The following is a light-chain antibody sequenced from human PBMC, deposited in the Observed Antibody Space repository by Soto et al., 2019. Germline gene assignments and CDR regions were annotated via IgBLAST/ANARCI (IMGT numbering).Light chain of an antibody. J-gene: IGKJ1*01. V-gene: IGKV3-20*01. Sequence: EIVMTQSPATLSVSPGERATLSCWASQSISSNYLAWYQQKPGQAPRLLISGSSIRATGIPKRFSGSASGTNFTLTISSLEPEDFAVYYCQHYDWSLTWTFGPGTKVDIK. CDR2: GSS. CDR3: QHYDWSLTWT. CDR1: QSISSNY.